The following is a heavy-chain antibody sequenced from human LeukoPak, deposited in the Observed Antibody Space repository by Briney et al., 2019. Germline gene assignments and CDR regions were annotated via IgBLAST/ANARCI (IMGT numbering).Heavy chain of an antibody. Sequence: GGSLRLSCAASGFTFSSYSMNWVRQAPGKGLEWVSSISSSSSYIYYADSVKGRFTISRDNAKNSLYLQMNSLRAEDTAVYYCARDKRIAAAGTNYYYGMDVWGQGTTVTVSS. D-gene: IGHD6-13*01. V-gene: IGHV3-21*01. CDR2: ISSSSSYI. CDR1: GFTFSSYS. J-gene: IGHJ6*02. CDR3: ARDKRIAAAGTNYYYGMDV.